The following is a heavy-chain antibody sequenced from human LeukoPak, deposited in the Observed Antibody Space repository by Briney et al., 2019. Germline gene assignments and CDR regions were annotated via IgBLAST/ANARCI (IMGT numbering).Heavy chain of an antibody. CDR1: GGSISSSRYY. D-gene: IGHD3-10*01. CDR3: ARRSLVRGVVIGA. Sequence: SETLSLTCTVSGGSISSSRYYWNWIRQPPGKGLEWIGEINHSGSTNYNPSLKSRVTISVDTSKNQFSLKLTSVTAADTAVYYCARRSLVRGVVIGAWGQGTLVTVSS. CDR2: INHSGST. V-gene: IGHV4-39*07. J-gene: IGHJ5*02.